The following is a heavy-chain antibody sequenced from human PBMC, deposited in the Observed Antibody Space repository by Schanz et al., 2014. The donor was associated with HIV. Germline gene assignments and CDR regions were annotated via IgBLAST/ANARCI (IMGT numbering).Heavy chain of an antibody. CDR3: AKDPGILPRTYFDS. V-gene: IGHV3-23*04. CDR1: GFSFSNFA. D-gene: IGHD2-2*02. Sequence: VQLVESGGGVVQPGRSLRLSCAASGFSFSNFAMSWVRQAPGKGLEWVSSISGSGVSTFYAGSVKGRFAISRDKSKNTLYLQMNSLRVEDTAVYYCAKDPGILPRTYFDSWGQGTLVTVSS. J-gene: IGHJ4*02. CDR2: ISGSGVST.